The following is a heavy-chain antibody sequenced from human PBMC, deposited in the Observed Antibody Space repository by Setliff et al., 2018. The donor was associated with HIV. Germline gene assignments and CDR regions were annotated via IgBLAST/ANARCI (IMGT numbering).Heavy chain of an antibody. CDR2: IEWHGGRT. D-gene: IGHD3-10*01. Sequence: GGSLRLSCTASGFTFDDYAMYWVRQAPGKALEWVSLIEWHGGRTFYADSVEGRFTISRDNTENSLHLQMNGLRTDDTALYYCARGPTGSGSAYLDLWGQGMPVTVSS. J-gene: IGHJ1*01. V-gene: IGHV3-43D*04. CDR3: ARGPTGSGSAYLDL. CDR1: GFTFDDYA.